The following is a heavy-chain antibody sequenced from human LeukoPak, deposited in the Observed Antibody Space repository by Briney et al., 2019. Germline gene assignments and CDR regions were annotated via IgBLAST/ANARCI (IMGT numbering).Heavy chain of an antibody. Sequence: GGSLRLSCAASGFTFSSYAMSWVRQAPGKGLEWVSAIGGSGGSTYYADSVKGRFTISRDNSRNTLYLQVNSLRAEDTAVYYCAKSGSVPPDYWGQGTLVTVSS. CDR1: GFTFSSYA. J-gene: IGHJ4*02. CDR2: IGGSGGST. D-gene: IGHD2-2*01. V-gene: IGHV3-23*01. CDR3: AKSGSVPPDY.